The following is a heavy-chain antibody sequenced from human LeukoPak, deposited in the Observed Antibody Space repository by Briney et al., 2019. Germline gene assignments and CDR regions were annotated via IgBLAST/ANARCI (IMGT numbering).Heavy chain of an antibody. Sequence: SETLSLTCTVSGGSFSTTSDYWGWIRQPPGKGLEWIGTFYFSGSTNYNPSLKSRVTISVDTSKNQFSLKLSSVTAADTAVYYCAREGCSSTSCPEHNWFDPWGQGTLVTVSS. J-gene: IGHJ5*02. CDR2: FYFSGST. CDR3: AREGCSSTSCPEHNWFDP. CDR1: GGSFSTTSDY. V-gene: IGHV4-39*07. D-gene: IGHD2-2*01.